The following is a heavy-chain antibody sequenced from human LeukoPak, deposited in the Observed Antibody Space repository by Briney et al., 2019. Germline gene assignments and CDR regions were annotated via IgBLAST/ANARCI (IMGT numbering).Heavy chain of an antibody. Sequence: GGSLRLSCAASGFTFRTYGMHWVRQAPGKGLEWVAFIRNDGTIKYYADSVKGRFTISRDNSKNTLYLQMNSLRAEDTAVYYCAREGHYDSSGYSDTYFDYWGQGTLVTVSS. CDR3: AREGHYDSSGYSDTYFDY. CDR2: IRNDGTIK. CDR1: GFTFRTYG. V-gene: IGHV3-30*02. J-gene: IGHJ4*02. D-gene: IGHD3-22*01.